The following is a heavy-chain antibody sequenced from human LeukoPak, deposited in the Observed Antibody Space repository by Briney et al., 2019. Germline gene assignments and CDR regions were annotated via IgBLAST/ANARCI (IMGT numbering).Heavy chain of an antibody. CDR1: GFTFSSYD. J-gene: IGHJ4*02. CDR2: ISYDGSNK. D-gene: IGHD6-13*01. Sequence: PGGSLRLSCAASGFTFSSYDMHWVRQAPGKGLEWVALISYDGSNKYYADSVKGRFTISRDNAKNSLYLQMNSLRAEDTAVYYCARDSIQQQLVLEDRGYPYYFEHWGQGTLVTVSS. CDR3: ARDSIQQQLVLEDRGYPYYFEH. V-gene: IGHV3-30*03.